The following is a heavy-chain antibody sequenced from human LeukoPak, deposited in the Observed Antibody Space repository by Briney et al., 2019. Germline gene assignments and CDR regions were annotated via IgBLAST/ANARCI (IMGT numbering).Heavy chain of an antibody. CDR2: ISPSGSTI. Sequence: GGSLRLSCAASGFIFSDYYMSWIRQAPGRGLEWVSYISPSGSTIYYTDSVKGRFTISRDNAKNSLYLQMNSLRAEDTAVYYCARGFEYCSGGGCYWSWFDPWGQGTLVTVSS. CDR1: GFIFSDYY. J-gene: IGHJ5*02. CDR3: ARGFEYCSGGGCYWSWFDP. D-gene: IGHD2-15*01. V-gene: IGHV3-11*01.